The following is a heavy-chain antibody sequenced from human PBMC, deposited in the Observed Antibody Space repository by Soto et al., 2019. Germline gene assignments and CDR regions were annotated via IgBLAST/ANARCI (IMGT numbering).Heavy chain of an antibody. CDR3: AREFSAVYSSSSDFPDAFDI. CDR1: GLTVSSNF. J-gene: IGHJ3*02. CDR2: IYSGDNT. Sequence: EVQLVESGGGLIQPGGSLRLSCAASGLTVSSNFMSWVRQAPGKGLEWVSVIYSGDNTYYADSVKGRFTISRDSSKNTLYLQMNSLRAEATAVYYCAREFSAVYSSSSDFPDAFDIWGPGTMVTVSS. V-gene: IGHV3-53*01. D-gene: IGHD6-6*01.